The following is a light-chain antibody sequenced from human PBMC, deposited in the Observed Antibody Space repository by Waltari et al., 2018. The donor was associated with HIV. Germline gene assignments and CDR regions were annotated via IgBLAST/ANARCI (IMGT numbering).Light chain of an antibody. J-gene: IGKJ4*01. V-gene: IGKV1-39*01. Sequence: DIQMTQSPSSLSASIGDRVTLTCRASQNISSSLNWYQQKPGKAPRFLIYAASSLQSGVPSTFSGSGSGTDFTLTISSLQREDFATYYCQQSFNTPLTFGGGTKVEIK. CDR1: QNISSS. CDR3: QQSFNTPLT. CDR2: AAS.